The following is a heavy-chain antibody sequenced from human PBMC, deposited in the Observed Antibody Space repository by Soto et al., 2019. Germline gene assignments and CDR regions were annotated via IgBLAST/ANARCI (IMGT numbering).Heavy chain of an antibody. Sequence: EVQLVESGGGLVKPGGSLRLSCAASGFTFSSYSMNWVRQAPGKGLEWVSSISSSSSYIYYADSVKGRFTISRDNAKNSLYLQMNSLRAEDTAVYYCAKDCSSGYYPDAFDIWGQGTMVTVSS. CDR1: GFTFSSYS. J-gene: IGHJ3*02. D-gene: IGHD3-22*01. CDR3: AKDCSSGYYPDAFDI. V-gene: IGHV3-21*04. CDR2: ISSSSSYI.